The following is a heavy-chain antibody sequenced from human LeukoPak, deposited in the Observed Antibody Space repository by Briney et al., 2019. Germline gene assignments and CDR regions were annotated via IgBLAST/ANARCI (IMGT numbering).Heavy chain of an antibody. CDR2: INPNSGGT. CDR3: ARAWGDSGYDYDAFDI. V-gene: IGHV1-2*02. Sequence: ASVKVSCKASGYTFTGYYMHWVRQAPGQGLEWMGWINPNSGGTNYAQKFQGRVTMTRDTSISTAYMELSRLRSDDTAVYYCARAWGDSGYDYDAFDIWGQGTMVTVSS. J-gene: IGHJ3*02. CDR1: GYTFTGYY. D-gene: IGHD5-12*01.